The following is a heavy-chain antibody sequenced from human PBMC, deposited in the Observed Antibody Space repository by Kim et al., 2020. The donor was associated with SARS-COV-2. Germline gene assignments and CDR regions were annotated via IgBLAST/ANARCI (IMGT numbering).Heavy chain of an antibody. Sequence: ASVKVSCKASGYTFSSNDMHWVRQAPGQRLEWMGWINADNGHTRYSQKFQGRVTTTRDTSASTAYMELSSLRSEDTAVYYCARGWFGKNYFDYWGQGTLVTVSS. D-gene: IGHD3-10*01. V-gene: IGHV1-3*01. CDR1: GYTFSSND. J-gene: IGHJ4*02. CDR2: INADNGHT. CDR3: ARGWFGKNYFDY.